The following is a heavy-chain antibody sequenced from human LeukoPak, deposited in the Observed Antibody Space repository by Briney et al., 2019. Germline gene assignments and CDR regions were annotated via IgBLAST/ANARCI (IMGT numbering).Heavy chain of an antibody. J-gene: IGHJ4*02. V-gene: IGHV3-7*03. Sequence: PGGSLRLSCEASGFTFSSYWMSWVRQAPGKGLEWVANIKTDGSEKYYVDSVKGRFTISRDNAKNSLYLQMNSLRAEDTAVYYCARNENSGWGYFDYWGQGTLVTVSS. D-gene: IGHD5-12*01. CDR2: IKTDGSEK. CDR3: ARNENSGWGYFDY. CDR1: GFTFSSYW.